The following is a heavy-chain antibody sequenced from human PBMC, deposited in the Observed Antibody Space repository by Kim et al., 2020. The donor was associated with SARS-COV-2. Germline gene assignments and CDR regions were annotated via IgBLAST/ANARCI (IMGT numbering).Heavy chain of an antibody. Sequence: GGSLRLSCAASGFTFSSYWMHWVRQAPGKGLVWVSRINSDGSSTSYADSVKGRFTISRDNAKNTLYLQMNSLRAEDTAVYYCARDQVVVTAISWGLNYYYYGMDVWGQGTTVTVSS. V-gene: IGHV3-74*01. J-gene: IGHJ6*02. D-gene: IGHD2-21*02. CDR2: INSDGSST. CDR3: ARDQVVVTAISWGLNYYYYGMDV. CDR1: GFTFSSYW.